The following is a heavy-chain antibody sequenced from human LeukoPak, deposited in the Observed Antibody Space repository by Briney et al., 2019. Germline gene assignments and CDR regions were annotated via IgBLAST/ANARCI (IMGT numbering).Heavy chain of an antibody. CDR3: ARQKKDELVFDY. J-gene: IGHJ4*02. CDR2: IYHSGST. Sequence: PSETLSLTCTVSGYSISSGYYWGWIRQPPGKGLEWIGSIYHSGSTYYNPSLKSRVTISVDTSKNQFSLKLSSVTAADTAVYYCARQKKDELVFDYWGQGTLVTVSS. V-gene: IGHV4-38-2*02. CDR1: GYSISSGYY. D-gene: IGHD3-10*01.